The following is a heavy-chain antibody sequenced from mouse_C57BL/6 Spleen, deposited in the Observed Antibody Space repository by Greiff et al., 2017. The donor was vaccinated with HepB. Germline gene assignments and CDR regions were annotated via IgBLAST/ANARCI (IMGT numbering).Heavy chain of an antibody. J-gene: IGHJ3*01. CDR2: IDPETGGT. CDR3: TRRGYDGYYGAY. CDR1: GYTFTDYE. Sequence: VQLQQSGAELVRPGASVTLSCKASGYTFTDYEMHWVKQTPVHGLEWIGAIDPETGGTAYNQKFKGKAILTADKSSSTAYMELRSLTSEDSAVYYCTRRGYDGYYGAYWGQGTLVTVSA. D-gene: IGHD2-3*01. V-gene: IGHV1-15*01.